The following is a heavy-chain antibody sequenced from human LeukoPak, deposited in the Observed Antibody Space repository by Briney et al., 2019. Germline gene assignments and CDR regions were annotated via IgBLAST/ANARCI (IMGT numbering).Heavy chain of an antibody. D-gene: IGHD6-19*01. CDR2: IKQDGSEK. Sequence: RTGGSLRLSCAASGFTLSTYWMTWVRQAPGKGLKWVANIKQDGSEKYYVDSVKGRFTISRDNAKKLLYLQMNSLRVEDTAVYYCARDRGSSGRLGRFDNWGQGTLVTVSP. V-gene: IGHV3-7*01. J-gene: IGHJ4*02. CDR3: ARDRGSSGRLGRFDN. CDR1: GFTLSTYW.